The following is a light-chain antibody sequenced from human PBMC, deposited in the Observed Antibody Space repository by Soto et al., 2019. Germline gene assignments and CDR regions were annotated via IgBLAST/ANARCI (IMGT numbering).Light chain of an antibody. CDR2: KAS. CDR1: QTINSW. Sequence: DIQMTQSPSTLSASVGDRVTITCRASQTINSWLAWYQQKPGKAPKLLIYKASTLETGVPSRFSGSGSGTEYTLTISSLQPDDFATYYCQQYSNYPLTFGGGTKVE. V-gene: IGKV1-5*03. CDR3: QQYSNYPLT. J-gene: IGKJ4*01.